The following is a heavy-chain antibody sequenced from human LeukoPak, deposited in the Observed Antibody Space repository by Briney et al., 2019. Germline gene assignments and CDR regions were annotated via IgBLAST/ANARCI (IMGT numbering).Heavy chain of an antibody. V-gene: IGHV4-30-4*02. CDR3: VRDITMVRGTFDY. D-gene: IGHD3-10*01. Sequence: SETLSLTCAVSGGSISSGGYYWSWIRQPPGKGLEWIGYIYYSGSTYYNPSLKSRVTISVDTSKNQFSLKLSSVTAADTAVYYCVRDITMVRGTFDYWGQGTLVTVSS. CDR2: IYYSGST. CDR1: GGSISSGGYY. J-gene: IGHJ4*02.